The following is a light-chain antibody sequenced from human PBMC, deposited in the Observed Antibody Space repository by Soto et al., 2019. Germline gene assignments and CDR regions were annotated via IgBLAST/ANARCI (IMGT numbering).Light chain of an antibody. CDR3: QPYLSSELA. J-gene: IGKJ4*02. CDR2: DVF. CDR1: QVLSSNY. V-gene: IGKV3D-20*02. Sequence: VVLTQSPATLSLSPGQGATLSCRASQVLSSNYLAWYQQRPGQAPRLLIYDVFSRATGIPYRFSGRGFGSYLTITVSILQPEDSGVYYGQPYLSSELAFGGVTKVEVK.